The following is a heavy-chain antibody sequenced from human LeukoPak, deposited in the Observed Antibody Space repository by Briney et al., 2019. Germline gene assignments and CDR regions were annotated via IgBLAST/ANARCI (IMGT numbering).Heavy chain of an antibody. J-gene: IGHJ5*02. Sequence: GGSLRLSCAASGFTFSSYAMSWVRQAPGKGLEWVSAISGSGGSTYYADSVKGRFTISRDNSKNTLYLQMNSLRAEDTAVYYCTKDRDMITFGGAWGQGTLVTVSS. CDR3: TKDRDMITFGGA. CDR1: GFTFSSYA. D-gene: IGHD3-16*01. V-gene: IGHV3-23*01. CDR2: ISGSGGST.